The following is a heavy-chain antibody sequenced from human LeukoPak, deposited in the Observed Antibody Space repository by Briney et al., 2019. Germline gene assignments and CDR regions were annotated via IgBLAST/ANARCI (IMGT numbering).Heavy chain of an antibody. CDR1: GFTFSSYG. CDR3: ARDIEDYGDYCPDY. Sequence: GGSLRLSCAGSGFTFSSYGMSWVRQAPGKGLEWVAVISYDGSNKYYADSVKGRFTISRDNSKNTLYLQMNSLRAEDTAVYYCARDIEDYGDYCPDYWGQGTLVTVSS. J-gene: IGHJ4*02. V-gene: IGHV3-30*03. CDR2: ISYDGSNK. D-gene: IGHD4-17*01.